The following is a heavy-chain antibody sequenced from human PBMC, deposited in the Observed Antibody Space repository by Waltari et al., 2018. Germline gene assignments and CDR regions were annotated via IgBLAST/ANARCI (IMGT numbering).Heavy chain of an antibody. CDR1: ACSISSYY. V-gene: IGHV4-59*08. D-gene: IGHD6-19*01. CDR3: ASLYSSGWYDAFDI. J-gene: IGHJ3*02. CDR2: IYDSGST. Sequence: QVQLQESGPGLVKPSETLSLTCTVSACSISSYYWSWIRQPPGKGLEWIGYIYDSGSTNYNPSLKSRVTISVDTSKNQFSLKLSSVTAADTAVYYCASLYSSGWYDAFDIWGQGTMVTVSS.